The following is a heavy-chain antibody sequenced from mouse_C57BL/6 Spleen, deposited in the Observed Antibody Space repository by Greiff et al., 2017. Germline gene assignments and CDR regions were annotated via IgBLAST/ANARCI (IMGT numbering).Heavy chain of an antibody. CDR1: GYAFTNYL. V-gene: IGHV1-54*01. J-gene: IGHJ3*01. Sequence: VQLQQSGAELVRPGTSVKVSCKASGYAFTNYLIEWVKQRPGQGLEWIGVINPGSGGTNYNEKFKGKATLTADKSSSTAYMQLSSLTSENSAVYFCARRGAPLYGSSYWFAYWGQGTLVTVSA. CDR3: ARRGAPLYGSSYWFAY. CDR2: INPGSGGT. D-gene: IGHD1-1*01.